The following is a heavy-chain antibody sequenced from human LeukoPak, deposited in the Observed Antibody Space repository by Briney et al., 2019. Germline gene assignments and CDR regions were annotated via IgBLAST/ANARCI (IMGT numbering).Heavy chain of an antibody. CDR3: GRVWGYCGNTNCYQSFDY. J-gene: IGHJ4*02. CDR1: GYTFTNYG. CDR2: ITPYNGHT. V-gene: IGHV1-18*01. Sequence: ASVKVSCKASGYTFTNYGISWVRQAPGQGLEWMGGITPYNGHTNYAQKIQGRVTMTTDTSTNTAYMDLRSLRSDDTAVYYCGRVWGYCGNTNCYQSFDYWGQGTLVTVTS. D-gene: IGHD2-2*01.